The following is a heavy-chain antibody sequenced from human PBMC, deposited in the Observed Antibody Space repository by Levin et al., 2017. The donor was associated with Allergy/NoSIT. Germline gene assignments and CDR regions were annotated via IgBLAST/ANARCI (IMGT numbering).Heavy chain of an antibody. V-gene: IGHV3-23*01. Sequence: PGGSLRLSCAASGFTFSSYAMSWVRQAPGKGLEWVSAISAGGSSTYYADSVKGRFTISRDNSKSTLYLQMNSLRAEDTAVYYCVSKTVTPGAFDIWGQGTMVTVSS. CDR3: VSKTVTPGAFDI. D-gene: IGHD4-17*01. J-gene: IGHJ3*02. CDR2: ISAGGSST. CDR1: GFTFSSYA.